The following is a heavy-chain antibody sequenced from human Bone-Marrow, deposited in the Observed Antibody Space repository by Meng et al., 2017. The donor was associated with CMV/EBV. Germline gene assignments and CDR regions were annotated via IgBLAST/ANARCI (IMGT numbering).Heavy chain of an antibody. D-gene: IGHD3-22*01. J-gene: IGHJ4*02. Sequence: SETLSLTCTVSGGSISSSSYYWGWIRQPPGKGLEWIGSIYYSGSTYYNPSLKSRVTISVDTSKNQFSLKLRSVTAADTAVYYCARAEYFYDSSGLGRDPTYFDYWGRGTLVTVSS. CDR3: ARAEYFYDSSGLGRDPTYFDY. CDR1: GGSISSSSYY. CDR2: IYYSGST. V-gene: IGHV4-39*07.